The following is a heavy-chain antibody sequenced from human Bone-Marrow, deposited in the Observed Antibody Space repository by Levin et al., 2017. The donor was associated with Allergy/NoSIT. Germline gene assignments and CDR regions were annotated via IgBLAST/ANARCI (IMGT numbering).Heavy chain of an antibody. V-gene: IGHV3-48*03. CDR2: ISGSGTTI. Sequence: GGSLRLSCAASGFIFSSYEMNWVRQAPGKGLEWVSYISGSGTTIYYADSVKGRFTISRDNAKNSLYLQMNSLRAEDTAVYYCARDQEETTTLQYYYYYYGMDVWGQGTTVTVSS. CDR1: GFIFSSYE. D-gene: IGHD3-9*01. J-gene: IGHJ6*02. CDR3: ARDQEETTTLQYYYYYYGMDV.